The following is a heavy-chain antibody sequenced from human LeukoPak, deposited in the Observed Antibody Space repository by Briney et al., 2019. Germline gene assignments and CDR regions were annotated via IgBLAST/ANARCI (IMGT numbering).Heavy chain of an antibody. D-gene: IGHD3-16*01. CDR2: IYSGGST. CDR1: GFTFSSYE. Sequence: PGGSLRLSCAASGFTFSSYEMNWVRQAPGKGLEWVSVIYSGGSTYYADSVKGRFTISRHNSKNTLYLQMNSLRAEDTAVYYCARAPLGIGAFDIWGQGTMVTVSS. V-gene: IGHV3-53*04. J-gene: IGHJ3*02. CDR3: ARAPLGIGAFDI.